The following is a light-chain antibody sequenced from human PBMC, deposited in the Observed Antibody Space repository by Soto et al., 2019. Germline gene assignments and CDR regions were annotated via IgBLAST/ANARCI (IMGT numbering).Light chain of an antibody. CDR3: QQTYSIPLT. CDR2: AAS. J-gene: IGKJ1*01. CDR1: QNIRNY. V-gene: IGKV1-39*01. Sequence: DIQMTQSPSSLSASVGDRVTITFRASQNIRNYLVWYQQKADKAPNLLIYAASSLQSGVPSRFSGSGSGTDFTLTISSLQPEDFATYYCQQTYSIPLTFGQGTKVDIK.